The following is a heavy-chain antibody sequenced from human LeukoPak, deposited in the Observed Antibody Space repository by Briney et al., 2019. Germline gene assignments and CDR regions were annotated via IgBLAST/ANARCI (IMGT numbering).Heavy chain of an antibody. CDR1: SGSFSSSSYY. Sequence: SETLSLTCTVSSGSFSSSSYYWGWIRQPPGKGLEWIGNIYYSGSTNYNPSLKSRVTISVDTSKNQFSLKLSSVTAADTAVYYCARVVVVTAAREAYYYYYYMDVWGKGTTVTISS. CDR3: ARVVVVTAAREAYYYYYYMDV. CDR2: IYYSGST. J-gene: IGHJ6*03. V-gene: IGHV4-61*01. D-gene: IGHD2-21*02.